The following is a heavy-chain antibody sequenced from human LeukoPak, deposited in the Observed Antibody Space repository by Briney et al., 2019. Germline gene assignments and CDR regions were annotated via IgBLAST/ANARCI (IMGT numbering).Heavy chain of an antibody. V-gene: IGHV4-30-2*01. Sequence: PSQTLSLTCAVSGGSISSGGYSWSWIRQPPGKGLEWIGYIYHSGSTYYNPSLKSRVTISVDRSKNQFSLKLSSVTAADTAVYYCARGIIRRARSGPLRLGDNWFDPWGQGTLVTVSS. D-gene: IGHD3-16*01. CDR3: ARGIIRRARSGPLRLGDNWFDP. J-gene: IGHJ5*02. CDR1: GGSISSGGYS. CDR2: IYHSGST.